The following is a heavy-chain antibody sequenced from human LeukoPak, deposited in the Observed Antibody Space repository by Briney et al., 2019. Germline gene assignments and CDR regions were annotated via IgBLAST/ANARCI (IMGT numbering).Heavy chain of an antibody. CDR2: IKEDGTET. CDR3: AKEGRSLQTY. CDR1: GFMFSSNW. J-gene: IGHJ4*02. Sequence: GGSLRLSCAASGFMFSSNWMSWVRLAPGKGLESVANIKEDGTETYYVDSVKGRFTISRGNAKNSLYLQMNSLRVEDTAVYYCAKEGRSLQTYWGQGTLVTVSS. D-gene: IGHD5-24*01. V-gene: IGHV3-7*03.